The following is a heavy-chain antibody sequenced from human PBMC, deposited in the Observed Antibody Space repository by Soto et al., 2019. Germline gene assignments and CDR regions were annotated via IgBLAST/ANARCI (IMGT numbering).Heavy chain of an antibody. CDR1: GFTFTSSA. CDR2: IAVGSGYT. D-gene: IGHD2-8*01. CDR3: AADATAWQQMVPSDY. V-gene: IGHV1-58*01. J-gene: IGHJ4*02. Sequence: AVKVSCKASGFTFTSSAFQWVRQARGQRLEWIGWIAVGSGYTNYAQRFQDRVTLTRDMSTATTYMELSRLTSEDTAIYYCAADATAWQQMVPSDYWGQGTLVTVSS.